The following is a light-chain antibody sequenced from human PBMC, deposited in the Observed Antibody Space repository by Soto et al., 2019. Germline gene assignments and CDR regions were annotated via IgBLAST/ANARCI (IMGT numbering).Light chain of an antibody. CDR2: DDN. CDR3: RSWDSSLSAYV. CDR1: SSNIGGNS. J-gene: IGLJ1*01. V-gene: IGLV1-51*01. Sequence: QSVMTQPPSVSAAPGQKVTISCSGSSSNIGGNSVSWYQQLPGTAPKLLIYDDNKRPSGIPDRFSGSKSGTSDTLGITGFQTGDEADYYCRSWDSSLSAYVFGTGTKLNVL.